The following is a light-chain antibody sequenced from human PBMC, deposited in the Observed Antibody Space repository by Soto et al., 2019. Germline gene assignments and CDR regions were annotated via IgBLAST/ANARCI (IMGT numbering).Light chain of an antibody. J-gene: IGKJ2*02. Sequence: EIVLTQSPATLSLSPGERATLSCRASQSVSSYLAWYQQKPGQAPRLLIHDASNRATGIPARFSGSGSGTDFTLTISSLEPEAFALYFCQQRSSWPRGTFGQGTQLEIK. V-gene: IGKV3-11*01. CDR2: DAS. CDR3: QQRSSWPRGT. CDR1: QSVSSY.